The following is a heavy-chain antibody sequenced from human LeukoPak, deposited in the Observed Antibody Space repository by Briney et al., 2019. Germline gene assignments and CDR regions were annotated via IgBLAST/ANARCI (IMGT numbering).Heavy chain of an antibody. J-gene: IGHJ5*02. V-gene: IGHV3-30*02. CDR1: GFFFSNYW. D-gene: IGHD3-3*02. Sequence: GGSLRLSCAASGFFFSNYWMSWVRQAQGKGLEWVAFVEHDGTTKYYADSVKGRFSISRDNSKNTLFLQMNSLRPDDTSMYYCVTDLHGINWYVHWGQGTLVTVSS. CDR2: VEHDGTTK. CDR3: VTDLHGINWYVH.